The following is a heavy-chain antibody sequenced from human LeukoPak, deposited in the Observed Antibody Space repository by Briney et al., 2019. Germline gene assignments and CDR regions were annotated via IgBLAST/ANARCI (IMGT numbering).Heavy chain of an antibody. J-gene: IGHJ6*03. CDR2: IYYSGST. CDR3: ARTQGYYYYMDV. V-gene: IGHV4-59*01. CDR1: GGSISSYY. Sequence: SETLSLTCTVSGGSISSYYWSWIRQPPGKGLEWIGYIYYSGSTNYNPSLKSRVTISVDTSKNQFSLKLSSVTAADTAVYYCARTQGYYYYMDVWGKGTTVTVSS.